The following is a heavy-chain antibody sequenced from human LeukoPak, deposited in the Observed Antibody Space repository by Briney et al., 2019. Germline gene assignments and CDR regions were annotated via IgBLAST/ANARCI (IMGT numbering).Heavy chain of an antibody. CDR3: ARRKYCSGGSCPTNYYYYMDV. D-gene: IGHD2-15*01. CDR1: GFTFSTYE. V-gene: IGHV3-48*03. J-gene: IGHJ6*03. CDR2: ISSSGSTV. Sequence: PGGSLRLSCAASGFTFSTYEMNWVRHAPGKGLEWVSYISSSGSTVYYADSVKGRFTISRDNAKNSLYLQMNSLRAEDTAVYYCARRKYCSGGSCPTNYYYYMDVWGKGTTVTVSS.